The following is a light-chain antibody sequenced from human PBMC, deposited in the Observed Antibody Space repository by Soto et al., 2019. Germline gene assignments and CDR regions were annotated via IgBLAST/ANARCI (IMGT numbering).Light chain of an antibody. CDR2: GAS. V-gene: IGKV3-15*01. Sequence: EIVMTQSPATLSVSPGERATLSCRASQSVSSNLAWYQQKPGQAPWLLIYGASTRAPGIPARFSGSGSGTEFTLTISSLQSEDFAVYYCQQYNNWPPLTFGGGNKVELK. CDR1: QSVSSN. J-gene: IGKJ4*01. CDR3: QQYNNWPPLT.